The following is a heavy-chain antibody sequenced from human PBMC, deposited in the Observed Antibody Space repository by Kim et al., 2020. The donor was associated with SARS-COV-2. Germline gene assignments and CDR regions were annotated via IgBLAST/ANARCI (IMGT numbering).Heavy chain of an antibody. D-gene: IGHD6-13*01. J-gene: IGHJ4*02. CDR3: ARGLTAALYYFDY. CDR1: RFTFSTYW. CDR2: MKQDGSEK. Sequence: GGSLRLSCAASRFTFSTYWMSWVRQAPGKGLEWVANMKQDGSEKYYVDSVKGRFTISRDNAKNSLYLQMNSLRAEDTAIYYCARGLTAALYYFDYWGQGTLVTVSS. V-gene: IGHV3-7*01.